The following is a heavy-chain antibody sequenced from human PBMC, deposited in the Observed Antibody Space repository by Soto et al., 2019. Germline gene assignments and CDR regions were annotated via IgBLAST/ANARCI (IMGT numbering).Heavy chain of an antibody. CDR2: ISSSGSTI. CDR3: AKGIISTTNYTSFDS. J-gene: IGHJ5*01. V-gene: IGHV3-48*03. CDR1: VFTFSSYE. Sequence: GGSLRLSCASSVFTFSSYEMNCVRQSPGKWLEWVSYISSSGSTIYYADSVKGRFTISRDNAKNSLYLQMNSLRAEDTAVYYCAKGIISTTNYTSFDSLCQATLVIVS. D-gene: IGHD1-26*01.